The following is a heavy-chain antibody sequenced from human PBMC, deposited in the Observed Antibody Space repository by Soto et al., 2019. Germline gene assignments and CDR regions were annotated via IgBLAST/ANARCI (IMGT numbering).Heavy chain of an antibody. D-gene: IGHD6-19*01. CDR2: ITRSGSEA. V-gene: IGHV3-23*01. CDR3: PKEGSDSGWYWES. J-gene: IGHJ1*01. Sequence: EVQLLESGGGLVQPGGSLRLSCAASGFTFSVSAMSWVRQAPGKGLEHVASITRSGSEAFYGDSVRGRFSMSRDNSKNMLILEMNSLRVEDTARYYCPKEGSDSGWYWESWGQGALVTVS. CDR1: GFTFSVSA.